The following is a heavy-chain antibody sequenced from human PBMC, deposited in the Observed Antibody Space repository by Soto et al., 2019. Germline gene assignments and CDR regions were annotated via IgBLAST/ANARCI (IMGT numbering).Heavy chain of an antibody. CDR3: APCAYTSGWYCYFDL. Sequence: GGSLRLSCAASRFTFTTYAMNWVRQAPGKGLEWVALMSSDGTNEHYADSVRGRFTVSRDNSRNTLFLQMNNLRTDDTAVYHSAPCAYTSGWYCYFDLWGLGTLVTVSS. D-gene: IGHD6-19*01. CDR1: RFTFTTYA. CDR2: MSSDGTNE. J-gene: IGHJ4*02. V-gene: IGHV3-30-3*01.